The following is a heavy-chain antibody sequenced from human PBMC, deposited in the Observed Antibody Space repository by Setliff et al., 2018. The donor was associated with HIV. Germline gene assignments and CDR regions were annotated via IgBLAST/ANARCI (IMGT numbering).Heavy chain of an antibody. J-gene: IGHJ3*02. CDR2: VYPDDSDT. V-gene: IGHV5-51*01. D-gene: IGHD1-26*01. CDR3: ARRRTSGSLLDAFDI. Sequence: GASLKISCKGSGYNFSNYWIGWVRRMPGKGLEWMGIVYPDDSDTKYSPSFRGLFTISADKSVTTAYLQWSSLQAADTAIYYCARRRTSGSLLDAFDIWGQGTMVTVSS. CDR1: GYNFSNYW.